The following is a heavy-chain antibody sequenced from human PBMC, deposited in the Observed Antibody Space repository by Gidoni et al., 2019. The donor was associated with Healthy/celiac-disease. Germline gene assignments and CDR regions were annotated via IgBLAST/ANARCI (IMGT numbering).Heavy chain of an antibody. V-gene: IGHV3-30*18. D-gene: IGHD2-2*01. CDR2: ISYDGSNK. J-gene: IGHJ6*02. CDR3: AKDQESWYQLLCGFCVPMDV. Sequence: QVQLVESGGGVVQPGRSLRLSCAASGFTFSSYGMHWVRQAPGKGLGWVAVISYDGSNKYYADSVKGRFTISRDNSKNTLYLQMNSLRAEDTAVYYCAKDQESWYQLLCGFCVPMDVWGQGTTVTVSS. CDR1: GFTFSSYG.